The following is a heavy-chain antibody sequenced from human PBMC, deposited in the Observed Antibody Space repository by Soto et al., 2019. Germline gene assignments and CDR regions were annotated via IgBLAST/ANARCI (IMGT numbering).Heavy chain of an antibody. D-gene: IGHD4-17*01. J-gene: IGHJ4*01. CDR2: IYWDDDK. V-gene: IGHV2-5*02. CDR3: AHSLAASSYGDYEPINNFDY. Sequence: QITLKESGPTLVKPTQTLTLTCTFSGFSLSTSGVGVGWIRQPPGKALEWLALIYWDDDKRYSPSLKSSLTTTMDTSKNQLVLTMTNMDPVDTATYYGAHSLAASSYGDYEPINNFDYWGHGTLVTVSS. CDR1: GFSLSTSGVG.